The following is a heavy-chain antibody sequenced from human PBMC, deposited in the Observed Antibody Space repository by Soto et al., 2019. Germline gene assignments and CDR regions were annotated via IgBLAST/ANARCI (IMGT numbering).Heavy chain of an antibody. CDR2: VSRSGDNT. J-gene: IGHJ4*02. CDR1: GFTFSSYA. Sequence: GGSLRLSCAASGFTFSSYAMSWVRQAPGEGLEWVSAVSRSGDNTYHADSVKGRFTISRDNSKNTLYLQMNSLRHEDTAVYYCARDDKAVAGITSGFEHWGQGTLVTVSS. CDR3: ARDDKAVAGITSGFEH. V-gene: IGHV3-23*01. D-gene: IGHD6-19*01.